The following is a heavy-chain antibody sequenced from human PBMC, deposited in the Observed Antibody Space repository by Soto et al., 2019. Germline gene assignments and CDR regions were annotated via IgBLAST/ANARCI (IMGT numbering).Heavy chain of an antibody. CDR2: INSDGSST. J-gene: IGHJ3*01. CDR1: GFTFSYYW. V-gene: IGHV3-74*01. CDR3: ASGQWGDFDL. D-gene: IGHD1-26*01. Sequence: DVQLVESGGGSVQPGGSLSLSCAATGFTFSYYWMHWVRQAPGKGLVWVSRINSDGSSTTDADSVKGRFTISRDNAKKRLYLQMNSLRAEDTAVYYCASGQWGDFDLWGHGTMVTVAS.